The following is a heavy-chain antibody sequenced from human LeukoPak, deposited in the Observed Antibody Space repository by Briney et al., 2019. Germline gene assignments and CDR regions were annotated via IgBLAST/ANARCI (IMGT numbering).Heavy chain of an antibody. J-gene: IGHJ4*02. CDR2: INTDGSTT. D-gene: IGHD1-14*01. CDR1: GFTFSTYW. Sequence: PGGSLRLSCAASGFTFSTYWMHWVRQAPGKGLVWVSRINTDGSTTNYADSVKGRFTISRDNAENTLYLQMNSLRAEDTAVYYCATTFNGNPFDYWGQGTLVTVSS. CDR3: ATTFNGNPFDY. V-gene: IGHV3-74*01.